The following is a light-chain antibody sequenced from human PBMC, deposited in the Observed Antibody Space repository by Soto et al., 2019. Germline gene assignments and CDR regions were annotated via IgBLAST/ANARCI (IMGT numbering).Light chain of an antibody. CDR2: GAS. Sequence: EIVLTQSPGTLSLSPGERATLSCRASQSISSNYLAWYQQKPGQAPRLLIYGASNRATGIPDRFSGSESGTDFTLTISRLETADFAVYFCQQYAVSPWTFGQGTKVEIK. CDR3: QQYAVSPWT. V-gene: IGKV3-20*01. J-gene: IGKJ1*01. CDR1: QSISSNY.